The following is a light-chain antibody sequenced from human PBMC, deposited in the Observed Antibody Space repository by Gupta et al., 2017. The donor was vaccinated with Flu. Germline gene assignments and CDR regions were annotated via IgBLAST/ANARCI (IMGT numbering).Light chain of an antibody. J-gene: IGKJ1*01. CDR2: AAS. V-gene: IGKV1-9*01. CDR3: QHLQRYPHLT. Sequence: SFLFASVGDTFTTTCRARQDISLWLGWFEQRPARAPTLLLYAASNWKTGVPTRFSGSGYGTELTLTITNRQQEDFAPYFCQHLQRYPHLTFGRGTKVDIK. CDR1: QDISLW.